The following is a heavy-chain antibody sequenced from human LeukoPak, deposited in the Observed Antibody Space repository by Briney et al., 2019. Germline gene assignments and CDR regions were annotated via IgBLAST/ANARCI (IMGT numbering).Heavy chain of an antibody. CDR1: GFTFSSYW. D-gene: IGHD3-10*01. J-gene: IGHJ4*02. V-gene: IGHV3-74*01. CDR2: INSDGSST. Sequence: GGSLRLSCAASGFTFSSYWMHWVRQAPGKGLVWVSRINSDGSSTSYADSVKGRFTISRDNAKNSLYLQMNSLRAEDTALYYCAKATTITMVRGAIDYWGQGTLVTVSS. CDR3: AKATTITMVRGAIDY.